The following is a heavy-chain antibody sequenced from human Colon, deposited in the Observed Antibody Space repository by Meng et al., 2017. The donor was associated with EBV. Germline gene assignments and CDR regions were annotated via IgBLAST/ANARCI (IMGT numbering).Heavy chain of an antibody. D-gene: IGHD2-8*02. Sequence: LEESGAGLVKPSGTLSRTCGFSGTSISTFNWWSWIRQSPGEGLEGIGAIYHNGQPNYNPSLKSRVSMSVDESKNEFSLNLKSVTAADTAVYYCARDGGVTHIPWGQGVLVTVSS. CDR1: GTSISTFNW. V-gene: IGHV4-4*02. J-gene: IGHJ5*02. CDR2: IYHNGQP. CDR3: ARDGGVTHIP.